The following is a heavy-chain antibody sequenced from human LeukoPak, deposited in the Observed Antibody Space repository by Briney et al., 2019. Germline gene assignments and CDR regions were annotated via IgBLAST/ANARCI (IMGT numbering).Heavy chain of an antibody. Sequence: GGSLRLSCAASGFTVSSNYMSWVRQAPGKGLEWVTFIRYDGSHKYYVDSVRGRFTISRDNSKNTVSLQMNSLRVEDTAVYYCAKSSGSGFDHWGQGTLVTVSS. CDR2: IRYDGSHK. J-gene: IGHJ4*02. CDR1: GFTVSSNY. V-gene: IGHV3-30*02. CDR3: AKSSGSGFDH. D-gene: IGHD1-26*01.